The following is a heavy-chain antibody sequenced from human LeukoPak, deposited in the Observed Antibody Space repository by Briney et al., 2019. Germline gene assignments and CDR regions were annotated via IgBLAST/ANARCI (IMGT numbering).Heavy chain of an antibody. CDR1: GGSISSSSYY. J-gene: IGHJ6*02. CDR2: IYYSGST. CDR3: ARDARGSSYMDV. V-gene: IGHV4-39*07. D-gene: IGHD3-10*01. Sequence: PSETLSLTCTVSGGSISSSSYYWGWIRQPPGKGLEWIGTIYYSGSTYYNPSLKSRVTISVDTSKNQFSLKLSSVTAADTAMYYCARDARGSSYMDVWGQGTTVTVSS.